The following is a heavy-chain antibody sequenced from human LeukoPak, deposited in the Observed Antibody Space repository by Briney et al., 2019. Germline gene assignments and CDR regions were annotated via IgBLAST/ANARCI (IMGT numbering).Heavy chain of an antibody. D-gene: IGHD2-21*02. V-gene: IGHV3-48*03. J-gene: IGHJ4*02. CDR2: ISSGGYTI. CDR3: TRVVFTGHESDY. CDR1: GFTFSSYE. Sequence: GGSLRLSCSASGFTFSSYEMSWVRQAPGKGLEWLSSISSGGYTIDYADSVKGRFTISRDNAKNSLYLQMNSLRDEDTAVYYCTRVVFTGHESDYWGQGTRVTVSS.